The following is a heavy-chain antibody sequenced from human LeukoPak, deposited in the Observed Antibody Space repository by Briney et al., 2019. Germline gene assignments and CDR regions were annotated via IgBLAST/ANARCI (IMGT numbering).Heavy chain of an antibody. D-gene: IGHD1-26*01. Sequence: GGSLILSCAASGFTFSTYWMSWVRQAPGKGLEWVANMKQDGSEKYYVDSVMGRFTISRDNAKNSLYLQMNSLRAEDTAVYYCARDKIVGATTLDYWGQGTLVTVSS. CDR3: ARDKIVGATTLDY. CDR1: GFTFSTYW. V-gene: IGHV3-7*01. CDR2: MKQDGSEK. J-gene: IGHJ4*02.